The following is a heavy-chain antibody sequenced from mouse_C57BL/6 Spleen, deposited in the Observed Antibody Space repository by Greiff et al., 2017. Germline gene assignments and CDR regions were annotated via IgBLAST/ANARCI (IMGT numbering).Heavy chain of an antibody. CDR3: TRGGVYDYDDVPFAY. V-gene: IGHV5-9-1*02. CDR2: ISSGGDYI. J-gene: IGHJ3*01. Sequence: EVQLVESGEGLVKPGGSLKLSCAASGFTFSSYAMSWVRQTPEQRLEWVAYISSGGDYIYYADTVKGRFTLSRDNARNTLYLQMSSLKSEDTAMYYCTRGGVYDYDDVPFAYWGQGTLVTVSA. D-gene: IGHD2-4*01. CDR1: GFTFSSYA.